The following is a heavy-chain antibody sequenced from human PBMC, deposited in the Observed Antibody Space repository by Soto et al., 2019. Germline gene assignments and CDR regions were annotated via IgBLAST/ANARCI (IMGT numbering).Heavy chain of an antibody. Sequence: SETLSLTCTVSGGSISSGDYYWSWIRQPPGKGLEWIGYIYYSGSTYYNPSLKSRVTISVDTSKNQFSLKLSSVTAADTAVYYCARGLEVSWPYYFDYWGQGTLVTVSS. CDR3: ARGLEVSWPYYFDY. CDR2: IYYSGST. CDR1: GGSISSGDYY. D-gene: IGHD2-15*01. V-gene: IGHV4-30-4*01. J-gene: IGHJ4*02.